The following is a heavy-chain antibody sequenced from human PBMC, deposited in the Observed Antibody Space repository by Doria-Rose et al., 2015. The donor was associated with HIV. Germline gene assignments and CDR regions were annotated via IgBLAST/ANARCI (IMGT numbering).Heavy chain of an antibody. V-gene: IGHV3-21*01. D-gene: IGHD3-10*01. CDR2: ISRTSAYI. CDR3: ATGVTLDY. Sequence: VQLVQSGGGLARPGGSLRLSCATSGFTFSSHRINWVRQAPGKGLEWVSSISRTSAYINYADSVRGRFTISRDNARNSLYLQMDSLRAEDTAIYYCATGVTLDYWGQGTLVTVSS. CDR1: GFTFSSHR. J-gene: IGHJ4*02.